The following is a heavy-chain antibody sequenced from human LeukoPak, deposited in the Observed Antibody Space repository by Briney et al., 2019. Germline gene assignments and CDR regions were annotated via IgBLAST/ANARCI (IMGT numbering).Heavy chain of an antibody. V-gene: IGHV4-59*01. D-gene: IGHD5-24*01. CDR2: IYYSGST. CDR3: AREGNRDGYNYDAFDI. J-gene: IGHJ3*02. Sequence: SETLSLTCTVSGGSISSYYWSWIRQPPGKGLEWIGYIYYSGSTNYNPSLKSRVTISVDTSKNQISLKLSSVTAADTAVHYCAREGNRDGYNYDAFDIWGQGTMVTVSS. CDR1: GGSISSYY.